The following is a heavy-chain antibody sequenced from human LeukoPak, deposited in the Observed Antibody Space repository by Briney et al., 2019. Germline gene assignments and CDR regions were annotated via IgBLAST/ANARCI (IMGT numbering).Heavy chain of an antibody. CDR1: GFTFDDYA. V-gene: IGHV3-9*01. CDR2: ISWNSGSI. J-gene: IGHJ6*02. Sequence: QAGGSLRLSCAASGFTFDDYAMHWVRQAPGKGLEWVSGISWNSGSIGYADSVKGRFTISRDNAKNSLYLQMNSLRAEDTAVYYCAKGWNTVTTVGNGMDVWGQGTTVTVSS. D-gene: IGHD4-17*01. CDR3: AKGWNTVTTVGNGMDV.